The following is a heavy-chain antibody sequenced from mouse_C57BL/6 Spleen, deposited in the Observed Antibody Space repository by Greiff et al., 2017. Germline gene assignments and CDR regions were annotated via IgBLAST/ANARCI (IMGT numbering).Heavy chain of an antibody. CDR1: GYTFTDYN. J-gene: IGHJ1*03. V-gene: IGHV1-18*01. CDR3: ARNGYYGSFDV. D-gene: IGHD2-2*01. CDR2: LNPNDGGT. Sequence: EVQLQQSGPELVKPGASVKIPCKASGYTFTDYNMDWVKQSHGKSLEWIGDLNPNDGGTIYNQKVKGKATLTVDKSSSAAYMELRSLTAEDTAVYYSARNGYYGSFDVWGTGTTVTVSS.